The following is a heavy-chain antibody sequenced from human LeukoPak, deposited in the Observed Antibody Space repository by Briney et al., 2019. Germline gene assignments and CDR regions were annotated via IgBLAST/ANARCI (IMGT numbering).Heavy chain of an antibody. J-gene: IGHJ4*02. V-gene: IGHV3-33*01. CDR1: GFTFKSYG. CDR2: IWYDGSYK. D-gene: IGHD1-26*01. CDR3: ARMYSGSYESALGY. Sequence: GGSLRLSCAASGFTFKSYGMHWVRQAPGKGLEWVANIWYDGSYKNYADSVRGRFTISRDSSESTLYLQMNSLRAEDTAVYYCARMYSGSYESALGYWGQGTLVTVSS.